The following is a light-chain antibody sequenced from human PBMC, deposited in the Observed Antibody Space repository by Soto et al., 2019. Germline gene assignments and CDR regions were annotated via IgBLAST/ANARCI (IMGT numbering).Light chain of an antibody. J-gene: IGLJ1*01. CDR3: CSYAGSGTFV. Sequence: QSVLTQPASVSGSPGQSITISCTGTSSDVVSYDLVSWYQQPPGKAPKLMIYEDTKRPSGISTRFSGSKSGNAASLTISGLQAEDEADYYCCSYAGSGTFVFGTGTKLTVL. V-gene: IGLV2-23*01. CDR1: SSDVVSYDL. CDR2: EDT.